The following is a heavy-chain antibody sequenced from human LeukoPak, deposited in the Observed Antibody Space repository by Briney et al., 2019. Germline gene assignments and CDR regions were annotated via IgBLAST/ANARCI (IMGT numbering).Heavy chain of an antibody. CDR3: AASLPNIVVVPATKGPFGY. Sequence: GGSLRLPRAASGFTFSSYTMSWVRQAPGKGLEWVSGVSGSGGNIHYADSVKGRFTISRDNSKNTLYLQMNSLRAEDTAVYYCAASLPNIVVVPATKGPFGYWGQGALVTVSS. D-gene: IGHD2-2*01. CDR1: GFTFSSYT. CDR2: VSGSGGNI. V-gene: IGHV3-23*01. J-gene: IGHJ4*02.